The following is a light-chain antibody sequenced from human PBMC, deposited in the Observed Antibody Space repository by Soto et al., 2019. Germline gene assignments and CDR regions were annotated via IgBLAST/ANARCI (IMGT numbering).Light chain of an antibody. CDR1: RSVRSVY. CDR2: GVS. Sequence: EIALTQSPYTLSLSAVQIVTICFLASRSVRSVYFAWYQQKPGKAPRVMIFGVSTRAAGTPERFSGGGSGTDFTLTISRLQPEDFAVYYCQQFGYYLWAFGQGTKVDIK. J-gene: IGKJ1*01. V-gene: IGKV3-20*01. CDR3: QQFGYYLWA.